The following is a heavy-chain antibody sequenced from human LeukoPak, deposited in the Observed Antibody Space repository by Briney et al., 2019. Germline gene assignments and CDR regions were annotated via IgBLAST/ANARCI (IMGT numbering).Heavy chain of an antibody. Sequence: GGSLRLSCAASGFTFSSYWMSWVRQAPGKGLEWVANIKQDGSEKYYVDSVKGRFTISRDNAKNSLYLQMNSLRAEDTAVYYCATTSRTYYYDSSGYYASVQGLFDYWGQGTLVTVSS. CDR3: ATTSRTYYYDSSGYYASVQGLFDY. V-gene: IGHV3-7*01. CDR1: GFTFSSYW. CDR2: IKQDGSEK. J-gene: IGHJ4*02. D-gene: IGHD3-22*01.